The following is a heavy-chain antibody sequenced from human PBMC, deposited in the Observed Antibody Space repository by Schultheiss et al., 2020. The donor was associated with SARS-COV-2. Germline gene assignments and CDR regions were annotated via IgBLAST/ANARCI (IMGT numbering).Heavy chain of an antibody. CDR3: ARGGFVGGDKYYYTAMDV. D-gene: IGHD2-21*02. Sequence: ASVKVSCKASGGTFSSYAISWVRQAPGQGLEWMGWINPNSGGTNYAQKFQGRVTMTRDTSTSTVYMELSSLRSEDTAVYFCARGGFVGGDKYYYTAMDVWGEGTTVTVSS. V-gene: IGHV1-8*02. J-gene: IGHJ6*04. CDR1: GGTFSSYA. CDR2: INPNSGGT.